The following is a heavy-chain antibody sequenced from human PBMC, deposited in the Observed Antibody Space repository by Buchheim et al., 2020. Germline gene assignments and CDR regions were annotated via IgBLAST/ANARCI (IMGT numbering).Heavy chain of an antibody. CDR2: ISYDGSNK. CDR1: GFTFSSYA. J-gene: IGHJ4*02. D-gene: IGHD3-22*01. Sequence: QVQLVESGGGVVQPGRSLRLSCAASGFTFSSYAMHWVRQAPGKGLEWVAVISYDGSNKYYADSVKGRFTISRDNSKNTLYLQMNSLRAEDTAVYYCARGDSSGYYSPNFDYWGQGTL. CDR3: ARGDSSGYYSPNFDY. V-gene: IGHV3-30-3*01.